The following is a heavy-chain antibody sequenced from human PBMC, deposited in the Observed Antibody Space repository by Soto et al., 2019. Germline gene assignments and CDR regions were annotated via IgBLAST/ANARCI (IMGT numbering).Heavy chain of an antibody. CDR3: ARDRRYCRGGSCYYFYYYAMDV. CDR2: INTGSGDT. V-gene: IGHV1-3*04. J-gene: IGHJ6*02. CDR1: GYPFTSYA. Sequence: QVQLVQSGAEVRKPGASVNISCKASGYPFTSYAMHWVRQAPGQRLEWMGWINTGSGDTTYSQTFHGRVSIARDTSASTVYMELSSLKSEDTAIYYCARDRRYCRGGSCYYFYYYAMDVWGQGTTVTVSS. D-gene: IGHD2-15*01.